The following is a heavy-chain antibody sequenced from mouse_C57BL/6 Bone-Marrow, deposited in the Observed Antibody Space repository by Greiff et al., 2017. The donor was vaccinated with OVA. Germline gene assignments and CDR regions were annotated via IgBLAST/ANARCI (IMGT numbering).Heavy chain of an antibody. V-gene: IGHV14-4*01. CDR1: GFNIKDDY. D-gene: IGHD1-1*01. CDR3: TTDTTVVAKDYFDY. Sequence: EVQLQQSGAELVRPGASVKLSCTASGFNIKDDYMHWVKQRPEQGLEWIGWIDPENGDTEYASKFHGKATITADTSSNTAYLQLSSLTSEDTAVYYCTTDTTVVAKDYFDYWGQGTTLTVSS. CDR2: IDPENGDT. J-gene: IGHJ2*01.